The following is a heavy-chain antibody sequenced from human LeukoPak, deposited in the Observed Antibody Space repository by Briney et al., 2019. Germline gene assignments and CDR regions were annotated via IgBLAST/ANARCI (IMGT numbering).Heavy chain of an antibody. D-gene: IGHD1-1*01. CDR3: ARPVEGNGMDV. CDR2: IYPGDSDT. J-gene: IGHJ6*02. CDR1: GYSFTRYW. V-gene: IGHV5-51*01. Sequence: GESLKISCKGSGYSFTRYWIGWVRQMPGKGLEWMGIIYPGDSDTRYSPSLQGQVTTSADKSISTAYLQWRSLKASDTAMYYCARPVEGNGMDVWGQGTTVTVSS.